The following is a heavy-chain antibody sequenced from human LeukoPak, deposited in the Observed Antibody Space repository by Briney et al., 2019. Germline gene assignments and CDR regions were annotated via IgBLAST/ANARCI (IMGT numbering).Heavy chain of an antibody. Sequence: PSETLSLTCAVSGGSISSGGSSWSWIRQPPGKGLEWIGYIYHSGSTYYNPSLKSRVTISVDRSKNQFSLKLSSVTAADTAVYYCARAAVTMVRGVPYYYYGMDVWGQGTTVTVSS. CDR3: ARAAVTMVRGVPYYYYGMDV. D-gene: IGHD3-10*01. CDR1: GGSISSGGSS. CDR2: IYHSGST. V-gene: IGHV4-30-2*01. J-gene: IGHJ6*02.